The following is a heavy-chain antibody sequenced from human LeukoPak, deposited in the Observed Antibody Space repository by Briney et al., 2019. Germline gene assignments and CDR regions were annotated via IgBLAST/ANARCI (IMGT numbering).Heavy chain of an antibody. D-gene: IGHD2-15*01. CDR3: ARGLQGQYCSGGSCFNWFDP. Sequence: SETLSLTCTVSGGSISSGSYYRSWIRQPAGKGLEWIGRIYASGSTNYNPSLKSRVTISVDTSKNQFSLKLSSVSAADTAVYYCARGLQGQYCSGGSCFNWFDPWGQGTLVTVSS. CDR1: GGSISSGSYY. J-gene: IGHJ5*02. V-gene: IGHV4-61*02. CDR2: IYASGST.